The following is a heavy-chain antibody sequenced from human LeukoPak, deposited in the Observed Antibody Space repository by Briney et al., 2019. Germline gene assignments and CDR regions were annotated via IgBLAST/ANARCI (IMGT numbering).Heavy chain of an antibody. CDR1: GFTFSTYA. V-gene: IGHV3-23*01. Sequence: GVSLRLSCAASGFTFSTYAMNWVRQAPGKGLEWVSGISSSGDSTYHADSVKGRFTISRDNSKNTLFLQMSSLRAEDTAVYYCAKRDGLVLADYWGQGTLVTVSS. J-gene: IGHJ4*02. CDR3: AKRDGLVLADY. D-gene: IGHD3-3*01. CDR2: ISSSGDST.